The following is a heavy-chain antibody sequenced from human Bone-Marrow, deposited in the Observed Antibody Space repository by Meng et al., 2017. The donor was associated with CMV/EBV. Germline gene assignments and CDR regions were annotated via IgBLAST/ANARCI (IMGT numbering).Heavy chain of an antibody. D-gene: IGHD3-22*01. CDR1: GFTFSSYA. J-gene: IGHJ4*02. CDR2: ISYDGSNK. Sequence: GGSLRLSCAASGFTFSSYAMHWVRQAPGKGLEWVAVISYDGSNKYYADSVKGRFTISRDNSKNTLYLQMNSLRAEDTAVYYCARDPIGYYDSSGPDYWGQGTLVTVSS. CDR3: ARDPIGYYDSSGPDY. V-gene: IGHV3-30-3*01.